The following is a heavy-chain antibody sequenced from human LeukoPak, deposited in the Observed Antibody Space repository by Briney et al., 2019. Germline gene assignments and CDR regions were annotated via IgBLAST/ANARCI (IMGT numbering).Heavy chain of an antibody. V-gene: IGHV3-30*02. D-gene: IGHD3-22*01. Sequence: GGSLRLSCAASGFTFSGYGMDWVRQAPGKGLEWVACIHYDGNTKYYTDSVKGRFTISRDNSRNTLYLQMNSLRGEDTAVYYCALHYYDSSGYPYYFDYWGQGTLVTVSS. CDR1: GFTFSGYG. CDR3: ALHYYDSSGYPYYFDY. J-gene: IGHJ4*02. CDR2: IHYDGNTK.